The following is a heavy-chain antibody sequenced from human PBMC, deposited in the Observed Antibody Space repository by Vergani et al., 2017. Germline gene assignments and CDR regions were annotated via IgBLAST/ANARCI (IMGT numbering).Heavy chain of an antibody. V-gene: IGHV4-39*07. CDR3: ARARHDYGDYGTSYYMDV. J-gene: IGHJ6*03. CDR2: IDYSGST. CDR1: GGPISSSSYY. D-gene: IGHD4-17*01. Sequence: QLQLQESGPGLVKPSETLSLTCTVSGGPISSSSYYWGWIRQPPGKGLEWIGSIDYSGSTYYNPALKSRVTISVDTSKNQFSLKLRSVTAADTAVYYCARARHDYGDYGTSYYMDVWGKGTTVTVSS.